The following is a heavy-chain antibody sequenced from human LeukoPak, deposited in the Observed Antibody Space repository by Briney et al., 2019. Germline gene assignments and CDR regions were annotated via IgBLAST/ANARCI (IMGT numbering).Heavy chain of an antibody. CDR2: ISAYNGNT. V-gene: IGHV1-18*01. Sequence: ASVKVSCKASGYTFTSYGISWVRQAPGQGLEWMGWISAYNGNTNYAQKLQGRVTVTTDTSTSTAYMELRSLRSDDTAVYYCARAVSGSSWYGERKNWFDPWGQGTLVTVSS. CDR3: ARAVSGSSWYGERKNWFDP. CDR1: GYTFTSYG. D-gene: IGHD6-13*01. J-gene: IGHJ5*02.